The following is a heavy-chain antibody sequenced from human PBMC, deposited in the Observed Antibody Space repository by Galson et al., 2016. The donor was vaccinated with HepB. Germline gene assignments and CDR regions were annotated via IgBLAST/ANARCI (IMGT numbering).Heavy chain of an antibody. Sequence: SCKVSGGTSSTHAMSWVRQAPGQGLEWMGGLTPRFGTANYAQKFQGRVTFDADESQTTAYIELSNLTSEDTAVYYCASSPVWDKDFWSGSLPYYYYYYALDAWGQGTTVTVSS. CDR2: LTPRFGTA. J-gene: IGHJ6*02. V-gene: IGHV1-69*01. CDR3: ASSPVWDKDFWSGSLPYYYYYYALDA. CDR1: GGTSSTHA. D-gene: IGHD3-3*01.